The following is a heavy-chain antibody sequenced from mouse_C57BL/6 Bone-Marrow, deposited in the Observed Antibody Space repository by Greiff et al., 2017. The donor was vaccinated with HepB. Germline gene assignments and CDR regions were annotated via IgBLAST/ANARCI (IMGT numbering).Heavy chain of an antibody. J-gene: IGHJ2*01. CDR3: ARRVDY. Sequence: VMLVESGAELVRPGPSVKVSCKASGYAFTNYLIEWVKQRPGQGLEWIGVINPGSGGTNYNEKFKGKATLTADKSSSTAYMQLSSLTSEDSAVYFCARRVDYWGQGTTLTVSS. CDR2: INPGSGGT. V-gene: IGHV1-54*01. CDR1: GYAFTNYL.